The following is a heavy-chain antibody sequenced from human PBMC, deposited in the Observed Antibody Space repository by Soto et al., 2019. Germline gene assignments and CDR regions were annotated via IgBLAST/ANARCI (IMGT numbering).Heavy chain of an antibody. CDR3: ARIPTYCSGGSCYVRAFDI. J-gene: IGHJ3*02. D-gene: IGHD2-15*01. CDR1: GGSISNSW. CDR2: IYSSGTT. Sequence: PSETLSLTCTVSGGSISNSWWTWIRQPPGKGLEWIGYIYSSGTTNYNPSLKSRVTISLDTSKNRFSLKLSSVTAADTAVYYCARIPTYCSGGSCYVRAFDIWGQGTMVTVSS. V-gene: IGHV4-59*01.